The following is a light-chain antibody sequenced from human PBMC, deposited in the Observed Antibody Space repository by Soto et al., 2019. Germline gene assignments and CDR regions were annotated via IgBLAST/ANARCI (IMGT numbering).Light chain of an antibody. CDR2: DDR. CDR1: NIGSRS. J-gene: IGLJ3*02. CDR3: QVWISDHLV. V-gene: IGLV3-21*02. Sequence: SYELTQPPSVSVAPGQTARITCGGDNIGSRSVHWYQQKPGQAPVLVVYDDRDRPSGIPDRFSGSNSGNTATLTISRVEDGDEADFYCQVWISDHLVFGGGTKVTVL.